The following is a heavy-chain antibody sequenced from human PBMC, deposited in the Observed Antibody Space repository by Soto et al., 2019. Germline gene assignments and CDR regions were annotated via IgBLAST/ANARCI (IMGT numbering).Heavy chain of an antibody. CDR3: ARGISIVVVVAATLVPAFDI. CDR2: INHSGST. CDR1: GGSFSGYY. D-gene: IGHD2-15*01. V-gene: IGHV4-34*01. J-gene: IGHJ3*02. Sequence: SETLSLTCAVYGGSFSGYYWSWIRQPPGKGLEWIGEINHSGSTNYNPSLKSRVTISVDTSKNQFSLKLSSVTAADTAVYYCARGISIVVVVAATLVPAFDIWGQGTMVTVSS.